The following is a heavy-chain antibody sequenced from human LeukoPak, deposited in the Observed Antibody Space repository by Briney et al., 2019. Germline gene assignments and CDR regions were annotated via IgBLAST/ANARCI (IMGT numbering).Heavy chain of an antibody. D-gene: IGHD3-10*01. Sequence: ASVKVSCKASGYTFTGYYMHWVRQAPGQGLEWMGWINPNSGGTNYAQKFQGRVTMTRDTSISTAYMELSRLRSDDTAVYYCARATTMVRGAPRAYYMDVWGKGTTVTVSS. CDR2: INPNSGGT. CDR1: GYTFTGYY. V-gene: IGHV1-2*02. CDR3: ARATTMVRGAPRAYYMDV. J-gene: IGHJ6*03.